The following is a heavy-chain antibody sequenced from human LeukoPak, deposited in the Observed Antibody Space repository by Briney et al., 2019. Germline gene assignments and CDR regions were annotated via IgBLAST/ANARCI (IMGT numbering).Heavy chain of an antibody. CDR3: ALYSSTWY. CDR2: INPTGGST. J-gene: IGHJ4*02. D-gene: IGHD6-13*01. V-gene: IGHV1-46*01. Sequence: ASVKVSCKASGYTFATYYIHWVRQAPGQGLEWMGIINPTGGSTTYAQKFQGRVTMTRDTSTSTVFMELNSLRSEDTAVYYCALYSSTWYWGQGTLVTVSS. CDR1: GYTFATYY.